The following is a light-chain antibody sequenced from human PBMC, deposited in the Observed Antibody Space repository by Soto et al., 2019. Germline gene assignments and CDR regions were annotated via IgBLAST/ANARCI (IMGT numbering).Light chain of an antibody. Sequence: QSALTQPASVSGSPGQSITISCTGTDSDVGGYNYVSWYQQHPGKAPKLMISEVTNRPSGVSNRFSGSKPGNTASLTISGLQAADEADYYCTSYSSSNTHVLFGGGTKVTVL. CDR2: EVT. CDR1: DSDVGGYNY. V-gene: IGLV2-14*01. J-gene: IGLJ2*01. CDR3: TSYSSSNTHVL.